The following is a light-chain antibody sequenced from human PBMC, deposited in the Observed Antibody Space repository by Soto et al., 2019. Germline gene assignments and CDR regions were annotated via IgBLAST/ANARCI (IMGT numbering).Light chain of an antibody. Sequence: DIELTQSPASLSASVGDRVTLTCRASQSISSSLNWYQQKPGKPPKLLIYAASNLQTGVPARFSGSGSGTDDTLTISSLQDADVATDYCQQSYSTLAGTFGQGTKVEIK. CDR1: QSISSS. J-gene: IGKJ1*01. CDR2: AAS. CDR3: QQSYSTLAGT. V-gene: IGKV1-39*01.